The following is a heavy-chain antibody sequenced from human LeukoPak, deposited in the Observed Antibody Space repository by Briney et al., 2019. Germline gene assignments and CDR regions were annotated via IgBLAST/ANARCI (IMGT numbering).Heavy chain of an antibody. CDR2: INASGGIT. CDR1: GYTFTSYY. CDR3: ARTGYCSSTSCPQSYYYYYMDV. V-gene: IGHV1-46*01. D-gene: IGHD2-2*01. Sequence: GASVKVSCKASGYTFTSYYMPWVRQAPGQGVEWMGIINASGGITSYAQRFQGRATMTRDMSTSTVYMAPSSLRSEHTAVYYGARTGYCSSTSCPQSYYYYYMDVWGKGTTVTVSS. J-gene: IGHJ6*03.